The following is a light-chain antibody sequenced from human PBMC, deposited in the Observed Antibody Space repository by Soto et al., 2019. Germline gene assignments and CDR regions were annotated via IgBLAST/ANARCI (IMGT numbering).Light chain of an antibody. CDR2: AAS. J-gene: IGKJ4*01. Sequence: DIQLTQSPSFLSASVGDRVTITCRASQGISSYLAWYQQKPGKAPKLLIYAASTLQSGVPSRFSGSGSGTEFTLTISSLQPEDCDTYYCQQLISYPHNLGGGTKVDIK. CDR3: QQLISYPHN. CDR1: QGISSY. V-gene: IGKV1-9*01.